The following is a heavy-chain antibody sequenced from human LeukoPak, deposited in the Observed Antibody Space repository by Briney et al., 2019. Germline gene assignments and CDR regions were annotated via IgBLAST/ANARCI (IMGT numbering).Heavy chain of an antibody. CDR2: VYYGRTT. Sequence: PSETLSLTCTVSAASISSSSHHWGWIRQSPGKGLEWIGSVYYGRTTYYSPSLDSRVTISLDTSANQFSLQLNSVTAADTAVYYCVRHDGRGGATMGAFDSWGQGFLVTVSS. CDR1: AASISSSSHH. V-gene: IGHV4-39*01. J-gene: IGHJ5*01. D-gene: IGHD4/OR15-4a*01. CDR3: VRHDGRGGATMGAFDS.